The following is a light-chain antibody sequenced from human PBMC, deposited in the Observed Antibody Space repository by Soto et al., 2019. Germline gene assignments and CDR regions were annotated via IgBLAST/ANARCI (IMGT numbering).Light chain of an antibody. CDR2: GAS. J-gene: IGKJ3*01. CDR1: QSVSSN. CDR3: QQRFT. V-gene: IGKV3-15*01. Sequence: EIVMTQSPATLSVSPGERATLSCRASQSVSSNLAWYQQKPGQAPRLLIYGASTRATGIPARFSGSGSGTEFTLTISSLQSEDFAVYYCQQRFTFGPGTKVDIK.